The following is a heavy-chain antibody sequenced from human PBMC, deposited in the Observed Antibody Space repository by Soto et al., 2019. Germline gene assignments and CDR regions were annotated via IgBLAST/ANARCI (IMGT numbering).Heavy chain of an antibody. D-gene: IGHD3-16*01. CDR3: ARDREYYDYVWGSYPNTAFDI. CDR1: GFTFSSYA. CDR2: ISYDGSNK. J-gene: IGHJ3*02. V-gene: IGHV3-30-3*01. Sequence: QVQLVESGGGVVQPGRSLRLSCAASGFTFSSYAMHWVRQAPGKGLEWVAVISYDGSNKYYADSVKGRFTISRDNSKNTLYLQMNSLRAEDTAVYYCARDREYYDYVWGSYPNTAFDIWGQGTMVTVSS.